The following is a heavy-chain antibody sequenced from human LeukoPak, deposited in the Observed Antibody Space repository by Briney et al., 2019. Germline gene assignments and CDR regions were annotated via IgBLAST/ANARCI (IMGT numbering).Heavy chain of an antibody. CDR1: GFTFSSYG. V-gene: IGHV3-30*18. CDR2: ISYDGSNK. CDR3: AKVLIPTYYYYGMDV. D-gene: IGHD3-16*01. J-gene: IGHJ6*02. Sequence: GGSLRLSCAASGFTFSSYGMHWVRQAPGKGLEWVAVISYDGSNKYYADSVKGRFTISRDNSKNTLYLQMNSLRAEDMAVYYCAKVLIPTYYYYGMDVWGQGTTVTVSS.